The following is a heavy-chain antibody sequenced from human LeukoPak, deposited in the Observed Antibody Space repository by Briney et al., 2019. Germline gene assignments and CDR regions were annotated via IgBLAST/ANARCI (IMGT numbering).Heavy chain of an antibody. D-gene: IGHD4-23*01. CDR2: IQSNGVGT. CDR1: EGSIFSASW. V-gene: IGHV3-74*01. J-gene: IGHJ4*02. CDR3: ARDLRVIGGNTIFDY. Sequence: PGGSLRLSCVASEGSIFSASWMHWVRLAPGQGLVWVSVIQSNGVGTSYADFARGRFTISRDNAKNSLYLQMNSLRAEDTAVYYCARDLRVIGGNTIFDYWGQGTLVTVSS.